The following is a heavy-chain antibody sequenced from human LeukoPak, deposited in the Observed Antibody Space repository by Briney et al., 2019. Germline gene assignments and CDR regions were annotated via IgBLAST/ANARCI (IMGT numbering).Heavy chain of an antibody. Sequence: ASVKVSCKASGYTFTSYFMHWVRQAPGQGLEWMGIINPSGGSTSYAQKFQGRVTMTRDTSTNTVYMELSSLRSEDTAVYYCARIYSSGWYVDYWGQGTLVTVSS. D-gene: IGHD6-19*01. J-gene: IGHJ4*02. V-gene: IGHV1-46*01. CDR1: GYTFTSYF. CDR2: INPSGGST. CDR3: ARIYSSGWYVDY.